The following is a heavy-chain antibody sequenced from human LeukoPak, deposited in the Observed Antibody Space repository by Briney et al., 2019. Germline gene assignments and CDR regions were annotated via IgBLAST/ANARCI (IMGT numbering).Heavy chain of an antibody. CDR2: PLHDGNTR. Sequence: PGGSLRLSCAASGFSLSDYTMHWVRQAPGKGLEWVAVPLHDGNTRNYADSVKGRFTIARDNSENTLHLQMDSLRAEDMAVYYCVRGGGLVDYYVRGDYWGQGTQVTVSS. CDR3: VRGGGLVDYYVRGDY. CDR1: GFSLSDYT. V-gene: IGHV3-30-3*01. D-gene: IGHD3-10*02. J-gene: IGHJ4*02.